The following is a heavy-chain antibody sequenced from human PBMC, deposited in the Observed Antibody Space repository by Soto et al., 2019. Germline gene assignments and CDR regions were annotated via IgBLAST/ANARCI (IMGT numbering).Heavy chain of an antibody. J-gene: IGHJ6*02. CDR1: EFTVSSNY. Sequence: EVQLVESGGGLIQPGGSLRVSCAASEFTVSSNYMTWVRQAPGKGLEWVSVIDTAGRANYAESVKRRFTNSRDNSKNTLYLQMNSLRVEDTAVYYCARGVTYYDFWSGHYTSYTYYGMDVWGQGTTVTVS. CDR2: IDTAGRA. D-gene: IGHD3-3*01. V-gene: IGHV3-53*01. CDR3: ARGVTYYDFWSGHYTSYTYYGMDV.